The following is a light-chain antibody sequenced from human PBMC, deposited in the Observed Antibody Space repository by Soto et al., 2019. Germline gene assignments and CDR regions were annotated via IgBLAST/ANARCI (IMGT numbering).Light chain of an antibody. J-gene: IGLJ3*02. CDR2: EVN. CDR3: RSYARSNKWV. Sequence: QSALTQPPSASGSPGQSVTISCTGTSSDVGGYNYVSWFQQHPGKAPKFMIYEVNKRPSGVPDRFSGSKSGNTASLTVSGLQAEDEADYYCRSYARSNKWVFGGGTKLTVL. V-gene: IGLV2-8*01. CDR1: SSDVGGYNY.